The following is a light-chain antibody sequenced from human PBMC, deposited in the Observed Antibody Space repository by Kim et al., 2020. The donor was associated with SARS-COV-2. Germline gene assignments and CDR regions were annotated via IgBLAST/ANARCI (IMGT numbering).Light chain of an antibody. CDR2: GAS. Sequence: SPGESATLSCRASQSVSSSYLAWYQQKPGQAPRLLIYGASTRATGIPDRFSGSGSGTDFTLTISRLEPEDFAVYYCQQYGGSPTYTFGQGTKLEI. V-gene: IGKV3-20*01. CDR3: QQYGGSPTYT. CDR1: QSVSSSY. J-gene: IGKJ2*01.